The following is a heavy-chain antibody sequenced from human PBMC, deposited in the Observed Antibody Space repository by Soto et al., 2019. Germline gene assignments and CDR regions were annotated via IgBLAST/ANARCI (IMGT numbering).Heavy chain of an antibody. Sequence: PGESLKISCKGSGYSFTSYWISWVRQMPGKGLEWMGRIDPSDSYTNYSPSFQGHVTISADKSISTAYLQWSSLKASDTAMYYCVRQGVEQWVVYYYYGMDVFGQRATVAFS. V-gene: IGHV5-10-1*01. J-gene: IGHJ6*01. D-gene: IGHD6-19*01. CDR3: VRQGVEQWVVYYYYGMDV. CDR1: GYSFTSYW. CDR2: IDPSDSYT.